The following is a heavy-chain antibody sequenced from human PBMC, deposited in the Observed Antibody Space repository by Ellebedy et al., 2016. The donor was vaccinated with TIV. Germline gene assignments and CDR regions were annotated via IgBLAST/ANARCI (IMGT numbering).Heavy chain of an antibody. CDR2: INPNSGGV. D-gene: IGHD3-10*01. Sequence: AASVKVSCKASGYTFTDYLMNWVRQAPGQGLEWMGWINPNSGGVKFAQRFQGRVSMTRETSMKTVFMQLSSLKSDDTAVYYCARGLIFRGLIITRFDPWGQGTLVTVSS. J-gene: IGHJ5*02. CDR1: GYTFTDYL. CDR3: ARGLIFRGLIITRFDP. V-gene: IGHV1-2*02.